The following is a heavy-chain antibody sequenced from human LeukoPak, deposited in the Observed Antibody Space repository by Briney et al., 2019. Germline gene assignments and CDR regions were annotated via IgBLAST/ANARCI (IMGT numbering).Heavy chain of an antibody. CDR1: GFTFSSYA. CDR2: ISYDGTYT. D-gene: IGHD3-10*01. Sequence: TGGSLRLSCAVSGFTFSSYALHWVRQAPGKGLEWVAVISYDGTYTYYADSVKGRFTISRDNSKNTLYLQMNSLRAEDTAVYYCAREGRYYGSGSYYRGDIDYWGQGTLVTVSS. CDR3: AREGRYYGSGSYYRGDIDY. J-gene: IGHJ4*02. V-gene: IGHV3-30*04.